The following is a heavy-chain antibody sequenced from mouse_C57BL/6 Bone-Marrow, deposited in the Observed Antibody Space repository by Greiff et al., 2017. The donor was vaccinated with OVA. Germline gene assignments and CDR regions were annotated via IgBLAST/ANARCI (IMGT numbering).Heavy chain of an antibody. CDR2: IWTGGGT. CDR3: ARKGGSTMVTTYYFDY. V-gene: IGHV2-9-1*01. J-gene: IGHJ2*01. CDR1: GFSLTSYA. D-gene: IGHD2-2*01. Sequence: VMLVESGPGLVAPSQSLSITCTVPGFSLTSYAISWVRQPPGKGLEWLGVIWTGGGTNYNSALKSRLSISKDNSKSQVFLKMNSLQTDDTARYYCARKGGSTMVTTYYFDYWGQGTTLTVSS.